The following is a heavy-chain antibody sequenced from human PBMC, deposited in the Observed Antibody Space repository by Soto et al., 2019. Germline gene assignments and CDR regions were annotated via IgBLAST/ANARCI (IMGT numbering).Heavy chain of an antibody. V-gene: IGHV6-1*01. CDR3: ARGLCRTGYSSGKDAFDF. D-gene: IGHD6-19*01. Sequence: SQTLSLTCAISGDSVSSNSAAWNWIRQSPSRGLEWLGRTYYRSKWYNDYAVSVKSRITINPDTSKNQFSLQLNSVTPEDTAVYYCARGLCRTGYSSGKDAFDFWGQGTMVTVSS. CDR2: TYYRSKWYN. J-gene: IGHJ3*01. CDR1: GDSVSSNSAA.